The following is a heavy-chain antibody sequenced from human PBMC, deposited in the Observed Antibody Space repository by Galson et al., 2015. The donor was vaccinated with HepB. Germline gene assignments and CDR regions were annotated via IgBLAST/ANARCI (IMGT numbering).Heavy chain of an antibody. Sequence: SETLSLTCTVSGGSISSSSYYWGWIRQPPGKGLEWIGSIYYSGSTYYNPSLKSRVTISVDTSKNQFSLKLSSVTAADTAVYYCARDRHTYTTPYSSSQRYNWFDPWGQGTLVTVSS. CDR1: GGSISSSSYY. CDR3: ARDRHTYTTPYSSSQRYNWFDP. J-gene: IGHJ5*02. CDR2: IYYSGST. V-gene: IGHV4-39*02. D-gene: IGHD6-13*01.